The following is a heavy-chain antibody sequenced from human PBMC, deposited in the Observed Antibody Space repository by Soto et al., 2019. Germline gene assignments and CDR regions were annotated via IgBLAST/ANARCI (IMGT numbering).Heavy chain of an antibody. D-gene: IGHD2-21*02. V-gene: IGHV5-51*01. J-gene: IGHJ4*02. CDR1: GYSFTTYW. CDR3: ARHDGVVLTASFDY. Sequence: PGESLKISCQGSGYSFTTYWIGWVRQMPGKGLEWLGIIYPGDSDIRYSPSFQGQVTISADKSISTTYLQWSSLKASDTAMYYCARHDGVVLTASFDYWGQGTQVTVSS. CDR2: IYPGDSDI.